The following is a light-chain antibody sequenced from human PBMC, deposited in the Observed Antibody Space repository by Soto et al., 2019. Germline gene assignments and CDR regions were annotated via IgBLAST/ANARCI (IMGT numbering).Light chain of an antibody. CDR3: QQYNNWPPIT. Sequence: TIISHSLATLSVSPGERATLSCRASQSVSSKLAWYQQKPGQAPRLLIYGASTRATGIPARFSGSGSGTEFTLSISSLQSEDSAVYYCQQYNNWPPITFGQGTLLAI. J-gene: IGKJ5*01. CDR1: QSVSSK. CDR2: GAS. V-gene: IGKV3D-15*01.